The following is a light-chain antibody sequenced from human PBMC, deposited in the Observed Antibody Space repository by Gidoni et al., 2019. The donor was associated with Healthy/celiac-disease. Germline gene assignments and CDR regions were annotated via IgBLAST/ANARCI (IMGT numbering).Light chain of an antibody. CDR3: QQRSNWPPFT. Sequence: EIVLTQSPATLSLSPGERATLSCRASQRVSSYLAWYQQKPGHAPRLLLYDASNRATGIPARFSGSGSGTDFTLTISSLEPEDFAVYYCQQRSNWPPFTFGPGTKVDIK. J-gene: IGKJ3*01. CDR2: DAS. CDR1: QRVSSY. V-gene: IGKV3-11*01.